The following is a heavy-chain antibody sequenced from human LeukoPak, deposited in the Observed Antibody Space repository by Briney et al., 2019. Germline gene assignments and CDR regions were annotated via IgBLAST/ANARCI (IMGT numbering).Heavy chain of an antibody. Sequence: SETLSLTCAVYGGSFSGYYWSWIRQPPGKGLEWIGEINHSGSTNYNPSLKSRVTISVDTSKNQFSLKLSSVTAADTAVYYCARECLLRRYFDWFKGDYYYYMDVWGKGTTVTISS. D-gene: IGHD3-9*01. CDR2: INHSGST. V-gene: IGHV4-34*01. CDR3: ARECLLRRYFDWFKGDYYYYMDV. J-gene: IGHJ6*03. CDR1: GGSFSGYY.